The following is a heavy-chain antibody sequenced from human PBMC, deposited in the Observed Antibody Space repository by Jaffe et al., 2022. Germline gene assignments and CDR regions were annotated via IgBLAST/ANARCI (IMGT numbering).Heavy chain of an antibody. D-gene: IGHD3-16*02. J-gene: IGHJ4*02. CDR2: ISGSGGST. V-gene: IGHV3-23*01. CDR3: AKDEGYYDYIWGSYRSLYYFDY. Sequence: EVQLLESGGGLVQPGGSLRLSCAASGFTFSSYAMSWVRQAPGKGLEWVSAISGSGGSTYYADSVKGRFTISRDNSKNTLYLQMNSLRAEDTAVYYCAKDEGYYDYIWGSYRSLYYFDYWGQGTLVTVSS. CDR1: GFTFSSYA.